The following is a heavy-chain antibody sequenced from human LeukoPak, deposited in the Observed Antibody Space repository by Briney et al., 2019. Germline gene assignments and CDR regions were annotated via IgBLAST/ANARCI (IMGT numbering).Heavy chain of an antibody. J-gene: IGHJ4*02. CDR1: GGSISSYY. Sequence: SETLSLTCTVSGGSISSYYWSWIRQPPGKGLEWIGYIYYSGSTNYNPSLKSRVTISVDTSKNQFSLKLSSVTAADTAVYYCAREGGTTVDYWGQGTLVSVAS. CDR2: IYYSGST. D-gene: IGHD1-1*01. V-gene: IGHV4-59*01. CDR3: AREGGTTVDY.